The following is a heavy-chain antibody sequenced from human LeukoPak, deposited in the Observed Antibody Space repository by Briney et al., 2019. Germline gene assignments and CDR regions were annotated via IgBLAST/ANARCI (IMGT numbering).Heavy chain of an antibody. CDR1: GGSISSYY. V-gene: IGHV4-59*01. CDR2: IYYSGST. D-gene: IGHD2-2*01. CDR3: ARDNNLQLPYFDY. Sequence: SETLSLTCTVSGGSISSYYWSWIRQPPGKGLEWIGYIYYSGSTNYNPSLKSRVTISVDTSKNQFSLKLSSVTAADTAVYYCARDNNLQLPYFDYWGQGTLVTVSS. J-gene: IGHJ4*02.